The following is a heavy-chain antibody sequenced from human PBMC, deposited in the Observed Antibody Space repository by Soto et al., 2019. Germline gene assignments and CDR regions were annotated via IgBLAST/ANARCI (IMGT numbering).Heavy chain of an antibody. CDR1: GFTFSGYG. Sequence: EVQLVESGGGLVQPGGSLRLSCAASGFTFSGYGMNWVRQAPGKGLEWISYISSGSSTIHYADSVKGRFTISRDNAKNSLYLQRNSLRDEDTAVYYCARAYLRDYLDYWGQGTLVTVSS. J-gene: IGHJ4*02. D-gene: IGHD2-21*01. CDR2: ISSGSSTI. V-gene: IGHV3-48*02. CDR3: ARAYLRDYLDY.